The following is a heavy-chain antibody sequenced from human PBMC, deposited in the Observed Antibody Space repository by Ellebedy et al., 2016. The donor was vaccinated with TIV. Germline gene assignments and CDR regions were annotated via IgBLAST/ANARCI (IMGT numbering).Heavy chain of an antibody. V-gene: IGHV4-39*01. D-gene: IGHD6-13*01. J-gene: IGHJ4*02. CDR1: GGSISSSSYH. CDR2: IYYGGNT. CDR3: ARPVSSWYSGFDY. Sequence: SETLSLTCTVSGGSISSSSYHWAWIRQPPGKGLEGIGRIYYGGNTYYNPSLKSRVAISVDTSKNQFTLKLSSVTAADTAVYYCARPVSSWYSGFDYWGQGALVTVSS.